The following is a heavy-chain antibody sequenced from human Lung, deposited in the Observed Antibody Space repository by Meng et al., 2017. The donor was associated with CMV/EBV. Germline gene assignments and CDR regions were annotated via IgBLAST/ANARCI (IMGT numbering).Heavy chain of an antibody. CDR3: ARDAEQLVRGGGMDV. Sequence: GGSLRLSCAASGFTFSSYSMNWVRQAPGKGLEWVSSISSSSSYIYYADSVKGRFTISRDNAKNSLYLQMNSLRAEDTAVYYCARDAEQLVRGGGMDVWGQGTXVTVSS. D-gene: IGHD6-6*01. CDR2: ISSSSSYI. J-gene: IGHJ6*02. CDR1: GFTFSSYS. V-gene: IGHV3-21*01.